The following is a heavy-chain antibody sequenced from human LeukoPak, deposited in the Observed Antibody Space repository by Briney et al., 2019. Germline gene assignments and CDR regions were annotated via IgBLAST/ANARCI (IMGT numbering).Heavy chain of an antibody. J-gene: IGHJ4*02. CDR3: ARDRTSCGDLDY. Sequence: PGGSLRLSCAASGFTVSRKYMSWVRQAPGKGLEWVSVIYSGGSTYYADSVKGRFTSSRDNSKNTLYLQMNSLRAEDTAVYYCARDRTSCGDLDYWGQGTLVTVSS. CDR2: IYSGGST. V-gene: IGHV3-66*01. D-gene: IGHD4-17*01. CDR1: GFTVSRKY.